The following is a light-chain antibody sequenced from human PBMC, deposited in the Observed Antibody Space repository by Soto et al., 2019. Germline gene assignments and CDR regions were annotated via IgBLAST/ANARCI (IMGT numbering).Light chain of an antibody. CDR2: SAS. CDR3: QQSFSTPT. V-gene: IGKV1-39*01. Sequence: DIQMTQSPSSLSTSIGDRVTITCLASQRINMYLNWYRQKPGKAPELLIYSASNLQSGVPSRFSGSGSGTDFTLTISGLQSEDFATYYCQQSFSTPTFGQGTRLEIK. CDR1: QRINMY. J-gene: IGKJ5*01.